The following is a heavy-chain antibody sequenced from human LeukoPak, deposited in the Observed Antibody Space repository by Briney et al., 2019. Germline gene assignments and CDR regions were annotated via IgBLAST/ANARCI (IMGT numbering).Heavy chain of an antibody. CDR1: GGSISSSSYY. V-gene: IGHV4-39*01. CDR2: IYYSGST. D-gene: IGHD3-3*01. CDR3: AVPLYYDFWSGLGEKS. J-gene: IGHJ5*02. Sequence: SETLSLTCTVSGGSISSSSYYWGWIRQPPGKGLEWIGSIYYSGSTYYNPSLKSRVTISVDTSKNQFSLKLSSVTAADTAVYYCAVPLYYDFWSGLGEKSWGQGTLVTVSS.